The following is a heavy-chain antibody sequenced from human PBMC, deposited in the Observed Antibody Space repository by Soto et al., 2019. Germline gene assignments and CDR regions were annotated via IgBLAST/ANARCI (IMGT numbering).Heavy chain of an antibody. D-gene: IGHD2-15*01. CDR3: ARGYCSGGSCYLKPEPDAFDI. CDR1: GGSISSGGYS. CDR2: IYHSGST. V-gene: IGHV4-30-2*01. Sequence: PSETLSLTCAVSGGSISSGGYSWSWIRQPPGKGLEWIGYIYHSGSTYYNPSLKSRVTISVDRSKNQFPLKLSSVTAADTAVYYCARGYCSGGSCYLKPEPDAFDIWGQGTMVTVSS. J-gene: IGHJ3*02.